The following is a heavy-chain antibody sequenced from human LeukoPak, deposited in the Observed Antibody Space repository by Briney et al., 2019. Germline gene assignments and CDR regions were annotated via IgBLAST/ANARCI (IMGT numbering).Heavy chain of an antibody. CDR3: ARVRGSSGSYEYYHYMDV. CDR1: GGSISYFY. CDR2: IYTSGST. Sequence: SETLSLTCTVSGGSISYFYWSWIRQPAGKGLEWIGRIYTSGSTNYNPSLKSRVTMSVDTSKKQFSLKLSSVTAADTAVYYCARVRGSSGSYEYYHYMDVRGKGTTVTISS. D-gene: IGHD1-26*01. V-gene: IGHV4-4*07. J-gene: IGHJ6*03.